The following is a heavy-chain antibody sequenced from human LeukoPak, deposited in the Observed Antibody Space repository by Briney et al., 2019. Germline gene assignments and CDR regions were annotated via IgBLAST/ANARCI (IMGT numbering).Heavy chain of an antibody. CDR1: GGSISSGDYY. V-gene: IGHV4-30-4*08. CDR2: IYYSGST. J-gene: IGHJ4*02. Sequence: SQTLPLTCTVSGGSISSGDYYWSWIRQPPGKGLEWIGYIYYSGSTYYNPSLKSRVTISVDTSKNQFSLKLSSVTAADTAVYYCASSIGYCSGGSCYMVGYYFDYWGQGTLVTVSS. CDR3: ASSIGYCSGGSCYMVGYYFDY. D-gene: IGHD2-15*01.